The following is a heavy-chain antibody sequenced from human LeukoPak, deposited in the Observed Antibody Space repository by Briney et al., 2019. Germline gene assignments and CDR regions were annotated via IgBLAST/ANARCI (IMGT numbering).Heavy chain of an antibody. CDR1: GAFSSRFN. J-gene: IGHJ4*02. CDR3: ERIDPLGYFDQ. V-gene: IGHV4-59*13. CDR2: IFFSGHS. Sequence: SETLSLTCTVSGAFSSRFNWSRVRQSPGKGLEWIGNIFFSGHSNYNPSLTGRVTISPDTSKSQFSLKMTSVTAADTALYYCERIDPLGYFDQWGQGTLVTVSS.